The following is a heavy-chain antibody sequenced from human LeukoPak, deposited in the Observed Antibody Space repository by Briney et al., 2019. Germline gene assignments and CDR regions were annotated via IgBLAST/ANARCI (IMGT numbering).Heavy chain of an antibody. D-gene: IGHD3-3*01. V-gene: IGHV3-15*01. J-gene: IGHJ4*02. CDR1: GFTFSSYA. Sequence: PGGSLRLSCAASGFTFSSYAMSWVRQAPGKGLEWVGRIKSKKDGEIRDYAAPVKGRFTISRDDSRDTLYLQMNSLKTEDTAVYYCSTGGGVLRFLGGQGTLVTISS. CDR2: IKSKKDGEIR. CDR3: STGGGVLRFL.